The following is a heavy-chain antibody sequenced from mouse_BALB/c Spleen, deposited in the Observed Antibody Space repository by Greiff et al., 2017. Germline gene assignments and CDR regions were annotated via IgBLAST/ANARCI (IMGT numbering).Heavy chain of an antibody. CDR3: ATPYGNYEDYYAMDY. D-gene: IGHD2-10*02. J-gene: IGHJ4*01. CDR2: IWGDGST. V-gene: IGHV2-6-7*01. Sequence: QVQLKQSGPGLVAPSQSLSITCTVSGFSLTGYGVNWVRQPPGKGLEWLGMIWGDGSTDYNSALKSRLSISKDNSKSQVFLKMNSLQTDDTARYYCATPYGNYEDYYAMDYWGQGTSVTVSS. CDR1: GFSLTGYG.